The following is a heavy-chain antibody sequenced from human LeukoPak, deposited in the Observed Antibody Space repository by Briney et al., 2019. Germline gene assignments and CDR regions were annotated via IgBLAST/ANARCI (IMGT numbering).Heavy chain of an antibody. J-gene: IGHJ6*03. CDR2: INHSGST. Sequence: SETLSLTCAVYGGSFSGYYWSWIRQPPGKGLEWIGEINHSGSTNYNPSLKSRVTISVDTSKNQFSLKLSSVTAADTAVYYCARGRRVIENYMDVWGKGTTVTVSS. V-gene: IGHV4-34*01. D-gene: IGHD3-10*01. CDR3: ARGRRVIENYMDV. CDR1: GGSFSGYY.